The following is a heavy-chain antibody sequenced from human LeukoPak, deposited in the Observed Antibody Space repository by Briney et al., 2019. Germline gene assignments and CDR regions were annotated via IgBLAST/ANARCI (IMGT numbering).Heavy chain of an antibody. CDR2: ISYDGSNK. CDR1: GFTFSSYA. J-gene: IGHJ4*02. CDR3: ARVGLQQLVFDY. D-gene: IGHD6-13*01. Sequence: GRSLRLSCAASGFTFSSYAMHWVRQAPGKGLEWVAVISYDGSNKYYADSVEGRFTISRDNSKNTLYLQMNSLRAEDTAVYYCARVGLQQLVFDYWGQGTLVTVSS. V-gene: IGHV3-30*04.